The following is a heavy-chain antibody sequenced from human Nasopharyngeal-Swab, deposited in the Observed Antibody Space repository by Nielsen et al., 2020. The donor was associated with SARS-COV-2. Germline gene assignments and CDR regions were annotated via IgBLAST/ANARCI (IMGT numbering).Heavy chain of an antibody. J-gene: IGHJ3*01. CDR2: IDNGGYT. D-gene: IGHD2-21*01. V-gene: IGHV3-74*01. CDR1: GFNFSTYW. Sequence: GESLKISCAGSGFNFSTYWMHWVRQAPGKGLVWVSRIDNGGYTNYADSVKGRFTTSRDSAENTMYLQMNSLRADDTAVYYCARIAIGGSRAFDVWGQGTMVTVSP. CDR3: ARIAIGGSRAFDV.